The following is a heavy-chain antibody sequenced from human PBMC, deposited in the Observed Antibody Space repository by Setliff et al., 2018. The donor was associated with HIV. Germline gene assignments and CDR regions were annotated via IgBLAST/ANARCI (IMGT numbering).Heavy chain of an antibody. CDR2: IYSGGTT. V-gene: IGHV3-66*01. D-gene: IGHD2-21*02. J-gene: IGHJ4*02. CDR1: GFTVSSNY. CDR3: ARGTGPSGCAGDCYHD. Sequence: GGSLRLSCAASGFTVSSNYMNWVRQAPGKGLEWVSIIYSGGTTYYADSVKGRFTISRDNSKNTLYLQMNSLRAEDTAVYYCARGTGPSGCAGDCYHDWGQGTLVTVSS.